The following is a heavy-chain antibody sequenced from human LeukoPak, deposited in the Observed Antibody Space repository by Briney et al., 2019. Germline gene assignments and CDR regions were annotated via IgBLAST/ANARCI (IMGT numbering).Heavy chain of an antibody. CDR1: GGSISSYY. V-gene: IGHV4-39*07. Sequence: SETLSLTCTVSGGSISSYYWSWIRQPPGKGLEWNGSIYYSGSIYYNPSLKSRVTISVDTSKNQFSLKLSSVTAADTAVYYCASCITMVRGVITYYFDYWGQGTLVTVSS. D-gene: IGHD3-10*01. J-gene: IGHJ4*02. CDR3: ASCITMVRGVITYYFDY. CDR2: IYYSGSI.